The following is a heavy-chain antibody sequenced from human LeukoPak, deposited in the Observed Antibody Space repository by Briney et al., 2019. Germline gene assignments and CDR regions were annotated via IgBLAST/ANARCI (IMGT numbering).Heavy chain of an antibody. V-gene: IGHV3-21*01. CDR2: ISSSSSYI. J-gene: IGHJ4*02. D-gene: IGHD6-19*01. CDR1: GFTFSSYS. CDR3: TRGAGTGWRFDS. Sequence: TGGSLRLSCAASGFTFSSYSMNWVRQAPGKGLEWVSSISSSSSYIYYSDSVKGRFTISRDNAKNSLYLQMNSLKADDTAVYYCTRGAGTGWRFDSWGQGTLVTVSS.